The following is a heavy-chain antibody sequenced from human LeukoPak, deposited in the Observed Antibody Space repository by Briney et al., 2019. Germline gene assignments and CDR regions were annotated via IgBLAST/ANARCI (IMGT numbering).Heavy chain of an antibody. CDR1: GFTFSDYY. Sequence: GGSLRLSCAASGFTFSDYYMSWVRQAPGKGLEWVSYISSSGVTIYYADSVKGRFTISRDNAKNTLYLQMNSLRAEDTAVYYCAKDRGSGMVYAISGYWGQGTLVTVSS. D-gene: IGHD2-8*01. CDR2: ISSSGVTI. CDR3: AKDRGSGMVYAISGY. V-gene: IGHV3-11*04. J-gene: IGHJ4*02.